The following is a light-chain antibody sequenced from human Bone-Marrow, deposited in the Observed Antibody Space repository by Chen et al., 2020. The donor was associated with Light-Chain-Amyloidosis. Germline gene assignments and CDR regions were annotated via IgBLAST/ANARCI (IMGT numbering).Light chain of an antibody. V-gene: IGLV3-25*03. J-gene: IGLJ2*01. CDR2: RDT. CDR1: DLPTKY. CDR3: QSADSSGTYEVI. Sequence: SYELTQPPSVSVSPGQTDRITCSGDDLPTKYAYWYQQKPGQAPVLVIHRDTERPSGTSERFSGSSSGTTATLTISGVQAEDEADYHCQSADSSGTYEVIFGGGTKLTVL.